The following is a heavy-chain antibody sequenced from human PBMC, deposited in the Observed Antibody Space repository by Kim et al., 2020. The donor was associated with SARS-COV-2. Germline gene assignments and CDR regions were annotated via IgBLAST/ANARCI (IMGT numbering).Heavy chain of an antibody. CDR2: IIPILGTP. V-gene: IGHV1-69*13. J-gene: IGHJ4*02. Sequence: SVKVSCKASGDTFNTYTLHWVRQAPGQGLEWMGSIIPILGTPNHAHKFRGRVTITADESTTTAYMELSSLRSDDTAVYYCRMVATQPIDLDYWGQGTLVTVSS. CDR1: GDTFNTYT. CDR3: RMVATQPIDLDY. D-gene: IGHD2-15*01.